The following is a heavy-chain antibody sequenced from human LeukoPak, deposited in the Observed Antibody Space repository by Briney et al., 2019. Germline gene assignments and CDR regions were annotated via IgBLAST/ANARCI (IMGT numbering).Heavy chain of an antibody. CDR1: GGSISSGGYY. CDR2: IYYSGST. J-gene: IGHJ5*02. V-gene: IGHV4-31*03. CDR3: ARDGVPAAMASNWFDP. Sequence: SQTLSLTCTVSGGSISSGGYYWSWIRQHPGKGLEWIGYIYYSGSTYYNPSLKSRVTISVDTSKNQFSLKLRSVTAADTAVYYCARDGVPAAMASNWFDPWGQGTLVTVSS. D-gene: IGHD2-2*01.